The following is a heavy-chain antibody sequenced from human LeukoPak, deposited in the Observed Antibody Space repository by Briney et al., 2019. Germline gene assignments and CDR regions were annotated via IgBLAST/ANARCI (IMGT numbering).Heavy chain of an antibody. Sequence: GGSLRLSCAASGFTFSRFWMSWVRQAPGKGLERVANINQAGSEKHYVDSVKGRFTISRDNAKNSLYLLMNSLRAEDTAVYYCASASPAADYWGQGTLVTVSS. CDR2: INQAGSEK. J-gene: IGHJ4*02. CDR3: ASASPAADY. D-gene: IGHD2-2*01. CDR1: GFTFSRFW. V-gene: IGHV3-7*01.